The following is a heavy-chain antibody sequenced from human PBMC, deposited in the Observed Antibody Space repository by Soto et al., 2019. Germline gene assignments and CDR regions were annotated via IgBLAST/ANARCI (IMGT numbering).Heavy chain of an antibody. CDR2: IYHSGST. CDR3: ASLGQCSGGSCYSGFI. J-gene: IGHJ3*02. CDR1: GGSISSGGYS. V-gene: IGHV4-30-2*01. D-gene: IGHD2-15*01. Sequence: QLQLQESGSGLVKPSQTLSLTCAVSGGSISSGGYSWSWIRQPPGKGLEWIGYIYHSGSTYYNPSLKSRVTISVDRYKNQFSLKLSSVTAADTAVYYCASLGQCSGGSCYSGFIWGQGTMVTVSS.